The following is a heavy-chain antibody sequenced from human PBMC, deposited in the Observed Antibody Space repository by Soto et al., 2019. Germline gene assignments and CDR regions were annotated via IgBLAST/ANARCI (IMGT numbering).Heavy chain of an antibody. CDR3: ARTRKAGAYYYGMDV. CDR1: GYTFTGYY. Sequence: ASVKVSCKASGYTFTGYYMHWVRQAPGQGLEWMGWINPNSGGTNYAQKFQGWVTMTRDTSISTAYMELSRLRSDDTAVYYCARTRKAGAYYYGMDVWGQGTTVTVSS. J-gene: IGHJ6*02. CDR2: INPNSGGT. D-gene: IGHD6-13*01. V-gene: IGHV1-2*04.